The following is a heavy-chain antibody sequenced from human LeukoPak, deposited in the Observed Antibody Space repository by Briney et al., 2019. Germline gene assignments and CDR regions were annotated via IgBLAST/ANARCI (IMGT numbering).Heavy chain of an antibody. CDR2: MNPNSGNT. Sequence: GASVTVSCTASGYTFTSYDINWVRHAPGQGLEWMGWMNPNSGNTGYAQKFQGRVTMTRNTSISTAYMELSSLRSEDTAVYYCARYCSSTSCYPFPWGQGTLVTVSS. CDR1: GYTFTSYD. V-gene: IGHV1-8*01. D-gene: IGHD2-2*01. J-gene: IGHJ5*02. CDR3: ARYCSSTSCYPFP.